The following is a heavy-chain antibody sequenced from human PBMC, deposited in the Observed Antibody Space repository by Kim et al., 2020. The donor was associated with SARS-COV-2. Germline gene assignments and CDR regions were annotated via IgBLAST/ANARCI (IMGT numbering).Heavy chain of an antibody. CDR2: IYYSGST. CDR1: GGSISSSSYY. CDR3: ARQTIDGDYHYFDY. V-gene: IGHV4-39*01. J-gene: IGHJ4*02. D-gene: IGHD4-17*01. Sequence: SETLSLTCTVSGGSISSSSYYWGWIRQPPGKGLEWIGSIYYSGSTYYNPSLKSRVTISVDTSKNQFSLKLSSVTAADTAVYYCARQTIDGDYHYFDYWGQGTLVTVSS.